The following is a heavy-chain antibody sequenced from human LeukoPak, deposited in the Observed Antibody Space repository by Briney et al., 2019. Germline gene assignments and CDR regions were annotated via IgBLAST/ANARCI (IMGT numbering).Heavy chain of an antibody. Sequence: GGSLRLSCAASGFTFSSYAMHWVRQAPGKVLEWVAVISYDGSNKYYADSVEGRFTTSRDNSKNTLYLQMNSLRAEDTAVYYCARGPERTGVGTRYYYDMDVWGQGTTVTVSS. D-gene: IGHD2-8*01. V-gene: IGHV3-30-3*01. CDR3: ARGPERTGVGTRYYYDMDV. CDR1: GFTFSSYA. J-gene: IGHJ6*02. CDR2: ISYDGSNK.